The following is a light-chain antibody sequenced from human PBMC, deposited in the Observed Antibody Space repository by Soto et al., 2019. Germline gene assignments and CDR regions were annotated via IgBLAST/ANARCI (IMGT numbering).Light chain of an antibody. V-gene: IGKV1-5*01. Sequence: DIQMTQSPSTLSASVGDRVTITCRASQSISYWLAWYQQKPGKAPKLLMFDASTLESGVPSRFSGGGSGTEFTLTISCLQSEDFATYYCQHYNSYSEAFGQGTKVDIK. CDR2: DAS. J-gene: IGKJ1*01. CDR3: QHYNSYSEA. CDR1: QSISYW.